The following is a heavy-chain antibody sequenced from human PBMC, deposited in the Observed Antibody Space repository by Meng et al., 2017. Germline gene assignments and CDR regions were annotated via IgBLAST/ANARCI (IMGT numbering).Heavy chain of an antibody. V-gene: IGHV3-21*01. CDR3: ARSSPQPPGSSDY. Sequence: GGSLRLSCAASGFTFSSYSMNWVRQAPGKGLEWVSSISSSSSYIYYADSVKGRFTISRDNAKNSLYLQMNSLRAEDTAVYYCARSSPQPPGSSDYWGQGTLVTVSS. J-gene: IGHJ4*02. CDR1: GFTFSSYS. CDR2: ISSSSSYI. D-gene: IGHD6-13*01.